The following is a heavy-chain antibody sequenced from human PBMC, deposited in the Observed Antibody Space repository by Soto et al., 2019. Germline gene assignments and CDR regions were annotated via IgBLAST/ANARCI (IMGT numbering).Heavy chain of an antibody. CDR2: VSPSGNT. Sequence: QVQLLESGPGLVKPSQTLCLTCTVSGDSISGGYYWSWIRQHPGKGLEWIGYVSPSGNTYYNPSLNSRVSISIDTSKNHFSLEVSSVTAADTAVYYCARDRGSYGMDVWGQGTTVTVSS. V-gene: IGHV4-31*03. J-gene: IGHJ6*02. CDR1: GDSISGGYY. CDR3: ARDRGSYGMDV.